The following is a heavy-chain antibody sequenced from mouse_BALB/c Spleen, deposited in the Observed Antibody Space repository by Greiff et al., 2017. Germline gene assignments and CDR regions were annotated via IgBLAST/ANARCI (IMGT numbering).Heavy chain of an antibody. CDR1: GFNIKDTY. CDR2: IDPANGNT. CDR3: ATELRAYAMDY. V-gene: IGHV14-3*02. J-gene: IGHJ4*01. D-gene: IGHD1-1*01. Sequence: VQLQQSGAELVKPGASVKLSCTASGFNIKDTYMHWVKQRPEQGLEWIGRIDPANGNTKYDPKFQGKATITADTSSNTAYLQLSSLTSEDTAVYYCATELRAYAMDYWGQGTSVTVSS.